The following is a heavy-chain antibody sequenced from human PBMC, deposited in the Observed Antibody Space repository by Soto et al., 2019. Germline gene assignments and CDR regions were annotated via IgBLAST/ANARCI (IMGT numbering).Heavy chain of an antibody. V-gene: IGHV3-30*18. CDR3: AKRKEMTTSYYFDY. J-gene: IGHJ4*02. D-gene: IGHD4-4*01. CDR1: GFTFSSYG. Sequence: GGSLRLSCAASGFTFSSYGMHWVRQAPGKGLEWVAVISYDGGNKYYADSVKGRFTISRDNSKNTLYLQMNSLTTEDTAVYYCAKRKEMTTSYYFDYWGQGTLVTVSS. CDR2: ISYDGGNK.